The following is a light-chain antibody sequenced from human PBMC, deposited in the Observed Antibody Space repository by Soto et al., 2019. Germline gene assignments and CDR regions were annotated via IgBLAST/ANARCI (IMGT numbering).Light chain of an antibody. V-gene: IGKV3-20*01. CDR2: GAS. J-gene: IGKJ5*01. CDR3: QQYGSSPIT. Sequence: EIVLTQSPGTLSLSPRERATLSCRASQSVSSSYLAWYQQKPGQAPRLLIYGASSRATGIPDRFSGSGSGTDFTLTISRLKPEDFAVYYCQQYGSSPITFGQGARLAIK. CDR1: QSVSSSY.